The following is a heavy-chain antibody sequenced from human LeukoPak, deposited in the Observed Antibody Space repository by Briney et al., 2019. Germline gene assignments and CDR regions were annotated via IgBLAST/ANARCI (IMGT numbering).Heavy chain of an antibody. J-gene: IGHJ4*02. V-gene: IGHV4-34*01. CDR2: INHSGST. D-gene: IGHD1-26*01. Sequence: PSETLSLTCAVYGGSFSGYYWSWIRQPPGKGLEWIGEINHSGSTNYNPSLKSRVTIPVDTSKSQFSLKLSSVTAADTAVYYCARGLPVGYWGQGTLVTVSS. CDR1: GGSFSGYY. CDR3: ARGLPVGY.